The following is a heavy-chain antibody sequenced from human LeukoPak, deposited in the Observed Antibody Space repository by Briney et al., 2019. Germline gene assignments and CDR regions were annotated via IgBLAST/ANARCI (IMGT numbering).Heavy chain of an antibody. Sequence: ASVKVSCKASGGTFSSYAISWVRQAPGQGLEWMGGIIPIFGTANYAQKFQGRVTITTDESTSTAYMELSSLRSEGTAVYDCARDGPYDSRGFDYWGQGTLVTVSS. V-gene: IGHV1-69*05. CDR1: GGTFSSYA. CDR2: IIPIFGTA. D-gene: IGHD3-22*01. J-gene: IGHJ4*02. CDR3: ARDGPYDSRGFDY.